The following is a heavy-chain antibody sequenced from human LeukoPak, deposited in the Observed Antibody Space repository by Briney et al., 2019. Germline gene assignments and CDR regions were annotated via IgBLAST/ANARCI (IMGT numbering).Heavy chain of an antibody. CDR3: TRDQTPYY. J-gene: IGHJ4*02. Sequence: PGGSLRLSCTAAGFTFGDYAMTWVRQAPGKGLEWVGFIASETYGGTAEYAASVKGRFTISRDDSKSIAYLQMNSLKTEDTAVYYCTRDQTPYYWGQGTLVTVSS. CDR1: GFTFGDYA. CDR2: IASETYGGTA. V-gene: IGHV3-49*04.